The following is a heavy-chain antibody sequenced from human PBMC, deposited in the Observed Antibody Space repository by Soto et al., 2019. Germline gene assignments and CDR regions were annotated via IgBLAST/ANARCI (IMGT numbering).Heavy chain of an antibody. CDR1: GFTFSSYS. V-gene: IGHV3-21*01. CDR2: ISSSSSYI. J-gene: IGHJ5*02. Sequence: GGSLRLSCAASGFTFSSYSMNWVRQAPGKGLEWVSSISSSSSYIYYADSVKGRYTISRDNAKNSLYLQMNSLRAEDTAVYYCARDLPAYCSGGSCYRVQGSYHYNWFDPWGQGTLVTVSS. CDR3: ARDLPAYCSGGSCYRVQGSYHYNWFDP. D-gene: IGHD2-15*01.